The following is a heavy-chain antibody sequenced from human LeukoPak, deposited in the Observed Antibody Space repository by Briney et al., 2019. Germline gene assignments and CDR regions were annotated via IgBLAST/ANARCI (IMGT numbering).Heavy chain of an antibody. D-gene: IGHD5-18*01. Sequence: ASVKVSCKASGGTFSGYAISWVRQAPGQGLEWMGGIIPIFGTANYAQKFQGRVTITADESTGTAYMELSSLRSEDTAVYYCARERGYSYGSGFDYWGQGTLVTVSS. V-gene: IGHV1-69*13. CDR2: IIPIFGTA. CDR1: GGTFSGYA. CDR3: ARERGYSYGSGFDY. J-gene: IGHJ4*02.